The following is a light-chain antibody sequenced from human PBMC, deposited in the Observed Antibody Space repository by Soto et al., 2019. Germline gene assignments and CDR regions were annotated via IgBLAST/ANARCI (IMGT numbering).Light chain of an antibody. CDR3: QQRSNWPPIT. CDR1: QSVSNNY. J-gene: IGKJ1*01. Sequence: EIVLTQSPGTLSLSPGERATLSCRASQSVSNNYLAWYQKQPGQAPRLLIYGASNRATGIPDRFSGSGSWTDFTLTISRLETEDFAVYYCQQRSNWPPITFGQGTKVYIK. CDR2: GAS. V-gene: IGKV3D-20*02.